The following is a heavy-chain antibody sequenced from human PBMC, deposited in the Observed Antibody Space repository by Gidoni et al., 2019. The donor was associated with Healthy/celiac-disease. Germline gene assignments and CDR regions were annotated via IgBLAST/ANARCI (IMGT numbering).Heavy chain of an antibody. CDR3: TTASGTAYLADY. D-gene: IGHD1-1*01. J-gene: IGHJ4*02. CDR1: GFTCRNAW. Sequence: EVQLVESGGGVVKHGGSRRLSCAASGFTCRNAWMSWVRQAPGKGLEWVGRIKSNTDGGTTDYAAPVKGRFTISSDDSKNTLYLQMNSLKTEDTAVYYCTTASGTAYLADYWGQGTLVTVSS. CDR2: IKSNTDGGTT. V-gene: IGHV3-15*01.